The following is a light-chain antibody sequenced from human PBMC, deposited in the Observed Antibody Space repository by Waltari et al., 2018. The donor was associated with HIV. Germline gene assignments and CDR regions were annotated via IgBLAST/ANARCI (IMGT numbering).Light chain of an antibody. Sequence: QSALTQPASVSGSPGQSVIISCTGTSSDIGDYNYVSWYQQHPGKAPKLMISEVYKRPSGLLDRFFGSKSANTASLTVSGLPAEDEAVYYCSSYAGSYTLLFGGGTRLTVL. CDR3: SSYAGSYTLL. CDR1: SSDIGDYNY. CDR2: EVY. V-gene: IGLV2-8*01. J-gene: IGLJ2*01.